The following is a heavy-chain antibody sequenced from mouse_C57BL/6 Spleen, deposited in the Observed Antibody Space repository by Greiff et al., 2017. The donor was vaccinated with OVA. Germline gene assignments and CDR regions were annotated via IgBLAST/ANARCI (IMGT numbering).Heavy chain of an antibody. D-gene: IGHD2-3*01. CDR2: IHPNSGST. CDR1: GYTFTSYW. CDR3: ARSDDGYYETWFAY. J-gene: IGHJ3*01. V-gene: IGHV1-64*01. Sequence: QVQLQQSGAELVKPGASVKLSCKASGYTFTSYWMHWVKQRPGQGLEWIGMIHPNSGSTNYNEKFKSKATLTVDKSSSTAYMQLISLTSEDSAVYCCARSDDGYYETWFAYWGQGTLVTVSA.